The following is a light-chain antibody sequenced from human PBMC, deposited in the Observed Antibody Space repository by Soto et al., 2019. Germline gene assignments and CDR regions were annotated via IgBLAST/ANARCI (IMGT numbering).Light chain of an antibody. J-gene: IGKJ1*01. CDR3: QQYNNWPGT. CDR1: QSVSIN. CDR2: GAS. Sequence: EIVMTQSPATLSVSPGERATLSCRASQSVSINLAWYQQKPGQAPRLLIHGASTRATGIPARFSGSGSGTEFTLTISSLQSEDFAVYYCQQYNNWPGTFGQGTKMEIK. V-gene: IGKV3-15*01.